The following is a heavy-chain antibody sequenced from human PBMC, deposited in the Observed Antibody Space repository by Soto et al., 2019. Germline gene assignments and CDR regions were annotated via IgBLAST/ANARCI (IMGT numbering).Heavy chain of an antibody. CDR1: GFTFSSYG. CDR3: AKDLGSSSWYSRKGRKNLFGY. V-gene: IGHV3-30*18. J-gene: IGHJ4*02. CDR2: ISYDGSNK. D-gene: IGHD6-13*01. Sequence: SLRLSCAASGFTFSSYGMHWVRQAPGKGLEWVAVISYDGSNKYYADSVKGRFTISRDNSKNTLYLQMNSLRAEDTAVYYCAKDLGSSSWYSRKGRKNLFGYWGQGTLVTVSS.